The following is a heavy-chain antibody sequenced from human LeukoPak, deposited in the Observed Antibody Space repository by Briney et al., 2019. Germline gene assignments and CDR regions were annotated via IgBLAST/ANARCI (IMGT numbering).Heavy chain of an antibody. Sequence: GGSLRLSCAASGFTFSSYSMNWVRQAPGKGLEWVSYISSSSSTIYYADSVKGRFTISRDNAKNSLYLQMNSLRAEDTAVYYCARDTKRLTNYYYYYYMVVWGKGTTVTVSS. CDR3: ARDTKRLTNYYYYYYMVV. D-gene: IGHD1-1*01. CDR1: GFTFSSYS. J-gene: IGHJ6*03. CDR2: ISSSSSTI. V-gene: IGHV3-48*04.